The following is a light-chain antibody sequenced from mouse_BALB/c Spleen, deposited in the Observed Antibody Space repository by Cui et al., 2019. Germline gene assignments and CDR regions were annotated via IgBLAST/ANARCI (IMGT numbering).Light chain of an antibody. CDR2: AAT. CDR3: QHFWGTPFT. J-gene: IGKJ4*01. V-gene: IGKV12-46*01. Sequence: DIQMTQSPASLSVSVGETVTITCRASKNIYSNLAWYQQKQGKSPQLLVYAATNLADGVPSRFSGSGSGTQYSLKINSLQSEDFGSYHCQHFWGTPFTFGSGTKLEIK. CDR1: KNIYSN.